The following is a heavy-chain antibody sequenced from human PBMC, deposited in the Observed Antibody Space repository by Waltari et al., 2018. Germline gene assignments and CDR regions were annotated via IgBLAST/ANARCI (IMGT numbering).Heavy chain of an antibody. Sequence: QVQLVESGGSVVQPGRSLRLSCAASGFTFTSYALNWVRQAPGKGLEWVALISFDGSSKYYADSVKDRFTISRDNSRNTLHLQMNSLRTEDTAVYYCARIKSRGLEWGSLYYYYGMDVWGQGTTVIVSS. CDR2: ISFDGSSK. D-gene: IGHD3-3*01. CDR1: GFTFTSYA. CDR3: ARIKSRGLEWGSLYYYYGMDV. J-gene: IGHJ6*02. V-gene: IGHV3-30*01.